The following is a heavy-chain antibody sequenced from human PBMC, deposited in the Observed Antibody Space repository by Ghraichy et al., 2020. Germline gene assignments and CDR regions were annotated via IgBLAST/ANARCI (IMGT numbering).Heavy chain of an antibody. J-gene: IGHJ6*03. CDR2: IYSGGST. CDR1: GFTVSSNY. Sequence: GESLSISCAASGFTVSSNYMSWVRQAPGKGLEWVSVIYSGGSTYYADSVKGRFTISRDNSKNTLYLQMNSLRAEDTAVYYCARGAQYQHIRYYYYMDVWGKGTTVTVSS. D-gene: IGHD2-2*01. CDR3: ARGAQYQHIRYYYYMDV. V-gene: IGHV3-53*01.